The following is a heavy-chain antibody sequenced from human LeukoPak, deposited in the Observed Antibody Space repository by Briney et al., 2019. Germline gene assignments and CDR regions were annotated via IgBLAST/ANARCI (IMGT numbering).Heavy chain of an antibody. CDR1: GFAFSSYA. D-gene: IGHD3-22*01. V-gene: IGHV3-23*01. J-gene: IGHJ4*02. CDR2: ISGSGANT. Sequence: GGSLRLSCAASGFAFSSYAMSWVRQAPGKGLEWVSAISGSGANTYYADSVKGRFTISRDNSKNTLYLQMNSLRPEDTAVYYCAKDRSSGSNLDYWGQGTLVTVSS. CDR3: AKDRSSGSNLDY.